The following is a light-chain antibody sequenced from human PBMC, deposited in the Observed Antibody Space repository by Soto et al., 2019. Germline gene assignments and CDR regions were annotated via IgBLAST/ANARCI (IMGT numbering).Light chain of an antibody. CDR2: EVS. V-gene: IGLV2-14*01. CDR3: FSFTTSHTHI. CDR1: SSDVSGYNY. J-gene: IGLJ1*01. Sequence: QSVLTQPASVSGSPGQSITISCTGTSSDVSGYNYVSWYQQHPGKAPKLMIYEVSNRPSRVSNRFSGSKSGNTASLTISGLQAEDEADYFCFSFTTSHTHIFGTGTKVTVL.